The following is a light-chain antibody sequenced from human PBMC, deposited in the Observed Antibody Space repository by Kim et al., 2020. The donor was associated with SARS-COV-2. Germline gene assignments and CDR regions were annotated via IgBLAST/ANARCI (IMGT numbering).Light chain of an antibody. CDR2: QDS. Sequence: VAPGQTASITCSGDKLGDKYACWYQQKPGQSPVLVIYQDSKRPSGIPERFSGSNSGNTATLTISGTQAMDEADYYCQAWDSSTVVFGGGTKVTVL. V-gene: IGLV3-1*01. CDR1: KLGDKY. J-gene: IGLJ2*01. CDR3: QAWDSSTVV.